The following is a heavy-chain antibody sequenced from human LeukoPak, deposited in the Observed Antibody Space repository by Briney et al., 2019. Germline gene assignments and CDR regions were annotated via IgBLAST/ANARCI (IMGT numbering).Heavy chain of an antibody. V-gene: IGHV3-23*01. CDR2: ICGSGCST. D-gene: IGHD2-15*01. CDR1: GFNFSSYA. J-gene: IGHJ4*02. Sequence: GSLRLSCAASGFNFSSYAMSWVRPAPGKGLELVSAICGSGCSTYYADSVKGRFTISRDNSKNTLYLQMNSLRAEDTAVYYCAKIPRGDIVVVSSYSGPRLAYYFDYWGQGTLVTVSS. CDR3: AKIPRGDIVVVSSYSGPRLAYYFDY.